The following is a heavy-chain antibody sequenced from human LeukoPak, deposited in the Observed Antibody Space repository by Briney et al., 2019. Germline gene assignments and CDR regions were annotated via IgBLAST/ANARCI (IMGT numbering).Heavy chain of an antibody. CDR2: IYPSDSDT. CDR3: ARGSSGLQYYFDY. J-gene: IGHJ4*02. CDR1: GYSFTSYW. D-gene: IGHD3-22*01. Sequence: GESLKISCQGSGYSFTSYWIGWVRQMPGKGLEWMGIIYPSDSDTRYSPSFQGQVTISADKSISTAYLQWSSLKASDTAMYYCARGSSGLQYYFDYWGQGTLVTVSS. V-gene: IGHV5-51*01.